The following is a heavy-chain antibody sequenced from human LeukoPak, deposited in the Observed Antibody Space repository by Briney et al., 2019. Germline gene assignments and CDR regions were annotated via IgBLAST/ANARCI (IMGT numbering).Heavy chain of an antibody. CDR1: GFTSSTYS. Sequence: GRSLSPSCAVSGFTSSTYSMNWVRQAPGKGLEWLSYIRSGGTINYADSVKGRFIISRDNAKNSLYLQMNSLRDEDTAVYYCARDEAYGFDTWGQGTMVTVSS. CDR3: ARDEAYGFDT. J-gene: IGHJ3*02. V-gene: IGHV3-48*02. CDR2: IRSGGTI.